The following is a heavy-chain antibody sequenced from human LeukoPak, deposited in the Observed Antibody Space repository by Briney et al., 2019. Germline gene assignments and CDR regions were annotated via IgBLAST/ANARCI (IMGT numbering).Heavy chain of an antibody. CDR1: VGTFSSYA. D-gene: IGHD3-9*01. Sequence: SVKVSCKASVGTFSSYAISWVRQAPGQGLEWVGGIIPIFGTANYAQKFQGRVTITPDESTSTAYMELSSPRSEDTAVYYCAKEVGDMLTRSIQSTDYYYGMDVWGQGTTVSVSS. CDR3: AKEVGDMLTRSIQSTDYYYGMDV. CDR2: IIPIFGTA. J-gene: IGHJ6*02. V-gene: IGHV1-69*13.